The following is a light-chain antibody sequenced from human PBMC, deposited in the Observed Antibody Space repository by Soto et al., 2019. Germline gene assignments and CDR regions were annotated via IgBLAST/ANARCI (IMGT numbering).Light chain of an antibody. V-gene: IGKV3-20*01. CDR2: GAT. Sequence: EIVLTQSPGTLSLSPGERATLSCRASQSIPSSYLAWYQQKPGQAPRLLIYGATSRAAGIPARFRGSGSGTDFTLTISRLETEDCAVYYCQQYGSSLFTFGQGTKLEI. CDR3: QQYGSSLFT. J-gene: IGKJ2*01. CDR1: QSIPSSY.